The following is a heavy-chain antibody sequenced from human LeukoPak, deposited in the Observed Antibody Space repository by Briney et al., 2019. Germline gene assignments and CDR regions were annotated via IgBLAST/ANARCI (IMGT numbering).Heavy chain of an antibody. V-gene: IGHV4-4*07. D-gene: IGHD5-12*01. CDR2: IYTSGST. CDR1: GGSFSGYY. Sequence: SETLSLACAVYGGSFSGYYWSWIRQPAGKGLEWIGRIYTSGSTNYNPSLKSRVTMSVDTSKNQFSLKLSSVTAADTAVYYCARERLGYSPSTKDWFDPWGQRTLVTVSS. J-gene: IGHJ5*02. CDR3: ARERLGYSPSTKDWFDP.